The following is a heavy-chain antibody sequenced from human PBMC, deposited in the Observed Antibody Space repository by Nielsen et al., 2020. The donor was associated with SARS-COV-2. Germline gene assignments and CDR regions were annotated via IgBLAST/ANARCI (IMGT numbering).Heavy chain of an antibody. CDR1: GFTFSSYS. J-gene: IGHJ1*01. V-gene: IGHV3-21*01. Sequence: GGSLRLSCAVSGFTFSSYSMNWVRQAPGRGLEWVSSISSSSSYIYYADSVKGRFTISRDNSKNTLSLQMNSLRPEDAAVYYCARDLYSSGWWGYFQYWGQGTLVIVSS. CDR3: ARDLYSSGWWGYFQY. CDR2: ISSSSSYI. D-gene: IGHD6-19*01.